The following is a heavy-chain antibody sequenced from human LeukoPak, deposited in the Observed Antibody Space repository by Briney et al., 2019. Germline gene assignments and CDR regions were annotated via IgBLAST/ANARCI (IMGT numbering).Heavy chain of an antibody. CDR1: GFTFSSYS. CDR2: ISSSSSSYI. J-gene: IGHJ5*02. CDR3: ARDGGYSSGWYGPRWFDP. D-gene: IGHD6-19*01. V-gene: IGHV3-21*01. Sequence: GGSLRLSCAASGFTFSSYSMNWVRQAPGKGLEWVSSISSSSSSYIYYADSVKGRFTISRDNAKNSLYLQMNGLRAEDTAVYYCARDGGYSSGWYGPRWFDPWGQGTLVTVSS.